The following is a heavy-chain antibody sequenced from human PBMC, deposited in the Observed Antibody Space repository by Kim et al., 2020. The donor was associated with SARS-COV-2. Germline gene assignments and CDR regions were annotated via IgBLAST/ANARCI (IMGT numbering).Heavy chain of an antibody. CDR3: AKDGRRDSSSWLGDY. Sequence: GGSLRLSCAASGFTFSSYGMHWVRQAPGKGLEWVAAISYNGSNKYYADSVKGRFTISRDNSKNTLYLQMNSLRAEDTAVYYCAKDGRRDSSSWLGDYWGQGTLVTVSS. CDR1: GFTFSSYG. J-gene: IGHJ4*02. V-gene: IGHV3-30*18. D-gene: IGHD6-13*01. CDR2: ISYNGSNK.